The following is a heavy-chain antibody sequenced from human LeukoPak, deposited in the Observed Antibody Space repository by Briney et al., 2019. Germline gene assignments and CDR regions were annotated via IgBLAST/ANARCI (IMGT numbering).Heavy chain of an antibody. Sequence: ASVKVSCKASGDTFIINDINWVRQATGQGLEWMGWMNPNSGNTGYAQKFQGRVIMTRNISITTAYMELTDLRSEDTAMYYCARVTAAGTWTFDIWGQGTTVTVSS. J-gene: IGHJ3*02. CDR3: ARVTAAGTWTFDI. CDR2: MNPNSGNT. CDR1: GDTFIIND. V-gene: IGHV1-8*02. D-gene: IGHD6-13*01.